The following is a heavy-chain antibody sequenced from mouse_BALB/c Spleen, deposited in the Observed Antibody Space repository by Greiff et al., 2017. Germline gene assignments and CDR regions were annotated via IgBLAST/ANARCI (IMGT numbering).Heavy chain of an antibody. V-gene: IGHV14-3*02. CDR1: GFNIKDTY. CDR3: ASNEIDY. CDR2: IDPANGNT. J-gene: IGHJ4*01. Sequence: EVKLVESGAELVKPGASVKLSCTASGFNIKDTYMHWVKQRPEQGLEWIGRIDPANGNTKYDPKFQGKATITADTSSNTAYLQLSSLTSEDTAVYYCASNEIDYWGQGTSVTVSS.